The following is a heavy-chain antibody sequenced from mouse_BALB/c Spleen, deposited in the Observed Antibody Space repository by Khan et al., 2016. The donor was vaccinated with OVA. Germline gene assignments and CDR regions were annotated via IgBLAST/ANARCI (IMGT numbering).Heavy chain of an antibody. CDR2: INTYTGEP. CDR3: ARPPYFSYVMVY. J-gene: IGHJ4*01. V-gene: IGHV9-3-1*01. CDR1: GYTFTNYG. Sequence: LKESGETVKISCKASGYTFTNYGMNWVKQAPGKGLKWMGWINTYTGEPTYADDFKGRFAFSLETSASTAYLQIHNLKNEDTATYFCARPPYFSYVMVYWGQGTSVTVSS. D-gene: IGHD2-10*01.